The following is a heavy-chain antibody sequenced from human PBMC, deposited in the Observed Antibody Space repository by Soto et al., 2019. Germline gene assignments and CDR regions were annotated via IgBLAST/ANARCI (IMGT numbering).Heavy chain of an antibody. V-gene: IGHV3-30-3*01. D-gene: IGHD1-26*01. CDR3: ARDPKWELRRFDY. Sequence: QVQLVESGGGVVQPGRSLRLSCTASGFTFNTYPFHWVRQAPGEGLEWVAGILYDGSNQYYADSVKGRFTISRDNSKNTLYLQMNSLRAEDTAVYYCARDPKWELRRFDYWGQGTLVTVSS. CDR2: ILYDGSNQ. CDR1: GFTFNTYP. J-gene: IGHJ4*02.